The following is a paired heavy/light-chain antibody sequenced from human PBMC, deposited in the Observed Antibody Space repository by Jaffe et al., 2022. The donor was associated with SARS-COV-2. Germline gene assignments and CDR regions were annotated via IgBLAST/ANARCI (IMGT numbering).Heavy chain of an antibody. J-gene: IGHJ6*02. CDR2: IYYSGST. CDR1: GGSISSYY. CDR3: ASLAPPGGGYEIWGGYYYYGMDV. D-gene: IGHD5-12*01. Sequence: QVQLQESGPGLVKPSETLSLTCTVSGGSISSYYWSWIRQPPGKGLEWIGYIYYSGSTNYNPSLKSRVTISVDTSKNQFSLKLSSVTAADTAVYYCASLAPPGGGYEIWGGYYYYGMDVWGQGTTVTVSS. V-gene: IGHV4-59*01.
Light chain of an antibody. CDR1: QSISSY. CDR2: AAS. V-gene: IGKV1-39*01. Sequence: DIQMTQSPSSLSASVGDRVTITCRASQSISSYLNWYQQKPGKAPKLLIYAASSLQSGVPSRFSGSGSGTDFTLTISSLQPEDFATYYCQQSYSTPPEITFGGGTKVEIK. CDR3: QQSYSTPPEIT. J-gene: IGKJ4*01.